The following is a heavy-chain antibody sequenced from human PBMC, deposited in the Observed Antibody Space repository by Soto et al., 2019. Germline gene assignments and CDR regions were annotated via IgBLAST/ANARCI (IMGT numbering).Heavy chain of an antibody. V-gene: IGHV1-3*01. J-gene: IGHJ4*02. D-gene: IGHD6-13*01. Sequence: QVQLVQSGAEVKKPGASVKVSCKASGYTFTSYAMHWVRQAPGQRLEWMGWINAGNGNTKYSQKFQGRVTITSDTSASTAYMELSSLRSEDTAVYYCARVAAGTTPLDYWGQGTLVTVSS. CDR3: ARVAAGTTPLDY. CDR1: GYTFTSYA. CDR2: INAGNGNT.